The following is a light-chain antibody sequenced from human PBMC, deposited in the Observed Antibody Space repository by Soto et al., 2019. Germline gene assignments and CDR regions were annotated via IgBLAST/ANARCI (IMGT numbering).Light chain of an antibody. CDR2: GAS. CDR3: QQYNNWPPLT. CDR1: QSVSSN. J-gene: IGKJ4*01. V-gene: IGKV3-15*01. Sequence: EIVMTQSPATLSVSPGERATLSCSASQSVSSNLAWYQQKPGQAPRLLIYGASTRATGIPARFSGSGSGTEFTLTICSLQSEDFAVYYCQQYNNWPPLTFGGGTTVEIK.